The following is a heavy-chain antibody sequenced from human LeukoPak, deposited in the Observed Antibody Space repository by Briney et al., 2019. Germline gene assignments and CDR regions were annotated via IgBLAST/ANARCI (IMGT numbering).Heavy chain of an antibody. V-gene: IGHV3-23*01. CDR2: ISGSGAMT. CDR3: ARDRGDYVAFDI. J-gene: IGHJ3*02. Sequence: RTGGSLRLSCAASGFTLSNHAMIWVRQAPGKGLEWVSSISGSGAMTYYADSVKGRFTISRDNAMDTLYLQMNSLRADDTAVYYCARDRGDYVAFDIWGQGTMVTVSS. D-gene: IGHD2-21*02. CDR1: GFTLSNHA.